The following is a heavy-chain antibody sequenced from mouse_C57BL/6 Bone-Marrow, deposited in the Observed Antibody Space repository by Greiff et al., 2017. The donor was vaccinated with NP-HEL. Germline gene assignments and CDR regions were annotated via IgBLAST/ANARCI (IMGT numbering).Heavy chain of an antibody. CDR1: GFTFSDYY. V-gene: IGHV5-12*01. D-gene: IGHD4-1*01. Sequence: EVMLVESGGGLVQPGGSLKLSCAASGFTFSDYYMYWVRQTPEKRLEWVAYISNGGGSTYYPDTVKGRFTISRDNAKNTLYLQMSRLKSEDTAMYYCARHPGGGTSFDYWGQGTTLTVSS. CDR2: ISNGGGST. CDR3: ARHPGGGTSFDY. J-gene: IGHJ2*01.